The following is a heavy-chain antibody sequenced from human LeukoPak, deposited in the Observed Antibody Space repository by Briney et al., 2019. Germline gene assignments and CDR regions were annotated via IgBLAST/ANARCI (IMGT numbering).Heavy chain of an antibody. CDR2: ITGSGGST. CDR3: ARVIRAAPGKGYFDY. V-gene: IGHV3-23*01. J-gene: IGHJ4*02. D-gene: IGHD6-13*01. CDR1: GFTFSSYA. Sequence: GGSLRLSCAASGFTFSSYAMSWVRQAPGKGLEWVSAITGSGGSTHYADSVKGRFTISRDSSKNTLYLQMNSLRAEDTAIYYCARVIRAAPGKGYFDYWGQGTLVTVSS.